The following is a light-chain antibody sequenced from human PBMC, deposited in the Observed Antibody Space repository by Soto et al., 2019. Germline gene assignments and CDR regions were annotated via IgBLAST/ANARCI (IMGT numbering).Light chain of an antibody. CDR3: QQYGS. Sequence: EIVLQQSPGTLSLSPGERANLSCRASPSVSGSNLDWYQQKPGQALRLVIYGASSRATGIPDRFSGSGSWTDFTRTISRLEPEDFAVYYCQQYGSVGQGTKVEIK. CDR2: GAS. J-gene: IGKJ1*01. V-gene: IGKV3-20*01. CDR1: PSVSGSN.